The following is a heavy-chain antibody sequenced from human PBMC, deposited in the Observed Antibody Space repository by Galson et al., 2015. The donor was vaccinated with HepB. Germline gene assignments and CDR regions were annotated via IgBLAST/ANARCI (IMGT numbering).Heavy chain of an antibody. V-gene: IGHV1-69*13. Sequence: SVKVSCKASGGTFSSYAISWVRQAPGQGLEWMGGIIPIFGTANYAQKFQGRVTITADESTSTAYMELSSPRSEDTAVYYCARGGGSYCSSTSCYEYYYYYMDVWGKGTTVTVSS. CDR3: ARGGGSYCSSTSCYEYYYYYMDV. D-gene: IGHD2-2*01. CDR1: GGTFSSYA. J-gene: IGHJ6*03. CDR2: IIPIFGTA.